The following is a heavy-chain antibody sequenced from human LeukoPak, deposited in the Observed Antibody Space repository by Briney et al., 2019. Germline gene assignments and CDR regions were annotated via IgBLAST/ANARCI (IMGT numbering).Heavy chain of an antibody. Sequence: SETLSLTCTVSGGXISSYYCSWIRQPAGKGLEWIGRMYSSGNTNYNPSLKSRVTMSVDTSKNQFSLKLSSVTAADTAVYYCAREYSSDRYFDYWGQGTLVTVS. J-gene: IGHJ4*02. CDR2: MYSSGNT. V-gene: IGHV4-4*07. CDR1: GGXISSYY. D-gene: IGHD6-19*01. CDR3: AREYSSDRYFDY.